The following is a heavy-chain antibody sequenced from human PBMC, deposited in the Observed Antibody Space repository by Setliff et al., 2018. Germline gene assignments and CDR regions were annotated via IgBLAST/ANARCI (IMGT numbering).Heavy chain of an antibody. Sequence: AASVKVSCKASGYTLSNSILSWVRQAPGQGLEWMGWISAYNGNTYHAQKFQDRLSMTTDTSTSTAYMELRSLRADDTAVYYCERLVRHCTRISCQRTSEADLWGQGTQVTAPQ. CDR1: GYTLSNSI. J-gene: IGHJ5*02. D-gene: IGHD2-15*01. CDR3: ERLVRHCTRISCQRTSEADL. CDR2: ISAYNGNT. V-gene: IGHV1-18*01.